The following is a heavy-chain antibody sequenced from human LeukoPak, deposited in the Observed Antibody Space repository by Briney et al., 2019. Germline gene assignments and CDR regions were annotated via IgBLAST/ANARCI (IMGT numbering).Heavy chain of an antibody. J-gene: IGHJ6*02. CDR2: MNPNSGNT. Sequence: ASVKVSYKASGYTFTSYDINWVRQATGQGLEGMGWMNPNSGNTGYAQKFQGRVTMTRNTSISTAYMELSSLRSDDTAVYYCARSWFGELLYGYYYVMDVWGQGTTVTVSS. CDR1: GYTFTSYD. D-gene: IGHD3-10*01. V-gene: IGHV1-8*01. CDR3: ARSWFGELLYGYYYVMDV.